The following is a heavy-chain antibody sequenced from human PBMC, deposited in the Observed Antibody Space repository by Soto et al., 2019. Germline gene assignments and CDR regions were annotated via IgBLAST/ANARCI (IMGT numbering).Heavy chain of an antibody. J-gene: IGHJ6*03. CDR2: MNPNSGNT. CDR3: ASGYSYGRGHYYYYYYMDV. V-gene: IGHV1-8*01. Sequence: QVQLVQSGAEVKKPGASVKVSCKASGYTFTSYDINWVRQATGQGLEWMGWMNPNSGNTGYAQKFQGRVTMTRNTSISTAYMELSSLRSEDTAVYYCASGYSYGRGHYYYYYYMDVWGKGTTVTVSS. CDR1: GYTFTSYD. D-gene: IGHD5-18*01.